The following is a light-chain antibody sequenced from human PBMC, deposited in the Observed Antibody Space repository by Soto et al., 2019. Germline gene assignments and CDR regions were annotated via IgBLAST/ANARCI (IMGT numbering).Light chain of an antibody. Sequence: QSALTQPASVSGSPGQSITISCTGTNSDVGGYNYVSWYQQHPGKAPKLMIYDVSNRPSGVSNRFSGSKSGNTASLTISGLQAEDEADYYCSSYTSSSTLLYVFGTGTKVTVL. V-gene: IGLV2-14*01. J-gene: IGLJ1*01. CDR1: NSDVGGYNY. CDR3: SSYTSSSTLLYV. CDR2: DVS.